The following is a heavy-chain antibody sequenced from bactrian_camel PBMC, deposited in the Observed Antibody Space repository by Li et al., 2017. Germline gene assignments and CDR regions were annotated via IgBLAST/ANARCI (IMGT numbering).Heavy chain of an antibody. V-gene: IGHV3S53*01. J-gene: IGHJ4*01. CDR2: LDSYAAA. CDR3: AAKRYGGMMCTLQVEFNY. D-gene: IGHD6*01. CDR1: GTFDSGLC. Sequence: HVQLVESGGGSVQTGGSLELSCVVSGTFDSGLCMGWFPQAQGKEREGVATLDSYAAARYANPVKGRFTFSRDSDTDTVYLQMNSLQPEDTGTYYCAAKRYGGMMCTLQVEFNYWGQGTQVTVS.